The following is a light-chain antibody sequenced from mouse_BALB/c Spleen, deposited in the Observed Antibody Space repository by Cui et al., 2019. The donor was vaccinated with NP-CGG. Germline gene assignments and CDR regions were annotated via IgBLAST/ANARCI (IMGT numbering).Light chain of an antibody. CDR3: ALWYSNHWV. CDR2: GTN. J-gene: IGLJ1*01. CDR1: TGAVTTSNY. Sequence: QAVVTRESALTTSPGETVTLTCRSSTGAVTTSNYANWVQEKPDHLFTGLIGGTNNRPPGVPARFSGSLIGDKAALTITGAQTKDEAIYFCALWYSNHWVFGGGTKLTVL. V-gene: IGLV1*01.